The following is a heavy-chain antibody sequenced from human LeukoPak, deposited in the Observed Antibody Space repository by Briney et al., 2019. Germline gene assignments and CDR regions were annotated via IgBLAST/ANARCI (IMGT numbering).Heavy chain of an antibody. CDR2: IYYSGST. D-gene: IGHD6-6*01. CDR3: ARASDPRYYYYGMDV. Sequence: PSETLSLTCTVSGGSISSYYWSWIRQPPGKGLEWIGYIYYSGSTNYNPSLKSRDTISVDTSKNQFSLKLSSVTAADTAVYYCARASDPRYYYYGMDVWGQGTTVTVSS. J-gene: IGHJ6*02. CDR1: GGSISSYY. V-gene: IGHV4-59*13.